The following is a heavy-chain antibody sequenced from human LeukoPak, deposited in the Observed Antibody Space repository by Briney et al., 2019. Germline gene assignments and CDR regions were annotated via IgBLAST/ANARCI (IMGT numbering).Heavy chain of an antibody. V-gene: IGHV1-2*02. CDR3: ARGGDGYNRRFDY. CDR2: INPNNGDT. J-gene: IGHJ4*02. CDR1: GYTFTGYY. D-gene: IGHD5-24*01. Sequence: ASVTVSCKAPGYTFTGYYIHWVRQAPGQGLEWMGCINPNNGDTIYAQNFQARVTMTRDTSISTAYMELSRLRSDDTAVYYCARGGDGYNRRFDYWGQGTLVTVSS.